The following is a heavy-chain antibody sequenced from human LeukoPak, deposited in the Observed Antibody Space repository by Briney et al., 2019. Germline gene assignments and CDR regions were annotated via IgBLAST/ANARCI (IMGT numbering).Heavy chain of an antibody. CDR2: IFYRGST. CDR1: GGSISSSSYY. V-gene: IGHV4-39*07. D-gene: IGHD1-26*01. J-gene: IGHJ2*01. CDR3: ARLWGGSRPPDL. Sequence: PSETLSLTCTVSGGSISSSSYYWGWVRQSPGKGLEWIGSIFYRGSTYYNPSLKSRVTMSVDTSKSQFSLKLSSVTAADTAVYYCARLWGGSRPPDLWGRGTLVTVSP.